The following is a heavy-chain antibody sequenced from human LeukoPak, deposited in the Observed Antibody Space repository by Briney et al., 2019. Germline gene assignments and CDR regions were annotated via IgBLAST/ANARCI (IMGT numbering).Heavy chain of an antibody. Sequence: PGGSLRLSCAASGFTLSIYSMSWVRLAPGKGLEWVASITSSSSFIYYADSVKGRSTISRDNAQNSLYLQMNSLRAEDTAVYYCARGDFNDYGDYVDAFEIWGQGTMVTVSA. V-gene: IGHV3-21*01. CDR1: GFTLSIYS. D-gene: IGHD4-17*01. CDR2: ITSSSSFI. J-gene: IGHJ3*02. CDR3: ARGDFNDYGDYVDAFEI.